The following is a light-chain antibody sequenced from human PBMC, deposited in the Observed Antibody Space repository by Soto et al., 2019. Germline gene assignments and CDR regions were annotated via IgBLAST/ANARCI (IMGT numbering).Light chain of an antibody. Sequence: QAVVTQEPSLTVSPGGTVTLTCDSSTGAVTSGHSPYWFQQKPGQAPRTLIYETTNKHSWTPARFSGSLLGGKAALILSDALPEDEADYYCLLTYPGVGRVFGGGTKLTVL. V-gene: IGLV7-46*01. CDR3: LLTYPGVGRV. J-gene: IGLJ2*01. CDR2: ETT. CDR1: TGAVTSGHS.